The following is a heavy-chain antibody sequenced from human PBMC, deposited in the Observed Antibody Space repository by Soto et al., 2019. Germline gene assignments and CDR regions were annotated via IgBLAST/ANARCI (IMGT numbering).Heavy chain of an antibody. CDR3: ARERLMATAGTARHYFGLDV. CDR1: GGSIRSGGSY. Sequence: SETLSLTCTLSGGSIRSGGSYWSWVRQNPRRGLEWIGNTYYSGNTYYNPSLKSRLTISVDTSKNQFSLNLSSVPAADTAVYYCARERLMATAGTARHYFGLDVWGQGTTVTVSS. CDR2: TYYSGNT. V-gene: IGHV4-31*03. D-gene: IGHD5-18*01. J-gene: IGHJ6*02.